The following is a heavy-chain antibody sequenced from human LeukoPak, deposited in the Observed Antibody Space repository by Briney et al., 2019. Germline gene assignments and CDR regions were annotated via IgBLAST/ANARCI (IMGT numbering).Heavy chain of an antibody. CDR2: ISSSSSTI. V-gene: IGHV3-48*04. D-gene: IGHD4-17*01. CDR1: GFIFDDYA. CDR3: ARLTTVTANVFDY. Sequence: GGSLRLSCATSGFIFDDYAMHWVRQVPGKGLEWVSYISSSSSTIYYADSVKGRFTISRDNAKNSLYLQMNSPRAEDTAVYYCARLTTVTANVFDYWGQGTLVTVSS. J-gene: IGHJ4*02.